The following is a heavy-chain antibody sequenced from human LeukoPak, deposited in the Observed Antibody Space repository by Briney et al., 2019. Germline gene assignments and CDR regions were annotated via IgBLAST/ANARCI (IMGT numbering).Heavy chain of an antibody. CDR1: GFTFSSYW. Sequence: PGGSLRLSCAASGFTFSSYWMSWVRQAPGKGLEWVANIKKDGSDKYYVDSVKGRFTISRDNAKTSLYLQMNSLRAEDTAVYYCARDQRQLDYFDYWGQGTLVTVSS. CDR3: ARDQRQLDYFDY. D-gene: IGHD6-13*01. J-gene: IGHJ4*02. CDR2: IKKDGSDK. V-gene: IGHV3-7*01.